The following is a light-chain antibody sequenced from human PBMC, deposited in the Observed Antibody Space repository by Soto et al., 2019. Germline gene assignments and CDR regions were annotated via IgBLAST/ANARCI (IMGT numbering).Light chain of an antibody. CDR3: QQYYSTPPT. V-gene: IGKV4-1*01. CDR1: QSVLYSSNNKNY. J-gene: IGKJ1*01. Sequence: DIVMTQSPDSLAVSLGERATINCKSSQSVLYSSNNKNYLAWYQQRPGQPPKLLIYWASTRESGVPDRFSGGGSGTDFSLTITRLQAEDGAVYYCQQYYSTPPTFGQGTKVEIK. CDR2: WAS.